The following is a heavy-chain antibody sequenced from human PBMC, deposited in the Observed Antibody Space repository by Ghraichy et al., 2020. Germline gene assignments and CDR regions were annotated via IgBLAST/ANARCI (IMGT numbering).Heavy chain of an antibody. D-gene: IGHD2-15*01. CDR2: IYYSGST. Sequence: LSLTCTVSGGSVSSGSYYWSWIRQPPGKGLEWIGYIYYSGSTNYNPSLKSRVTISVDTSKNQFSLKLSSVTAADTAVYYCARVHCSGGSCYSYWYLDLWGRGTLVTVCS. J-gene: IGHJ2*01. CDR1: GGSVSSGSYY. V-gene: IGHV4-61*01. CDR3: ARVHCSGGSCYSYWYLDL.